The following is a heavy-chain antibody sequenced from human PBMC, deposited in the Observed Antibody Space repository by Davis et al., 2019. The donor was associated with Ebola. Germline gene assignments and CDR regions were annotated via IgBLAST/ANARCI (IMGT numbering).Heavy chain of an antibody. D-gene: IGHD6-25*01. V-gene: IGHV3-74*01. CDR1: GGSISSYY. J-gene: IGHJ2*01. CDR3: SRAPNIGATGDFDL. Sequence: PSETLSLTCTVSGGSISSYYWSWIRQSPGKGLEWVSRINPDGIITTYADSVGGRFTISRDNAKNTLYLQMNSLGAEDTAVYYCSRAPNIGATGDFDLWGRGTLATVSS. CDR2: INPDGIIT.